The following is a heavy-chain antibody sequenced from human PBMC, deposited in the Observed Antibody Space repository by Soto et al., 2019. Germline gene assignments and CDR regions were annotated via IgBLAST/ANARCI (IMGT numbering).Heavy chain of an antibody. Sequence: PGESLKISCQASGYAFTNHWISWVRQMPGKGLEWTGRIDPSDSYINYSPSFEGRVTISADKSISSAYLQGNSVQASDTAVYYCARHSKPSTALTQFDPWGQAALVTVSS. J-gene: IGHJ5*02. CDR1: GYAFTNHW. CDR2: IDPSDSYI. V-gene: IGHV5-10-1*01. D-gene: IGHD2-21*02. CDR3: ARHSKPSTALTQFDP.